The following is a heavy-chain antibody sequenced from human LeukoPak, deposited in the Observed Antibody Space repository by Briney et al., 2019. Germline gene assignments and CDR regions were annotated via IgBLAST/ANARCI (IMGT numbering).Heavy chain of an antibody. CDR2: IYYSGST. J-gene: IGHJ4*02. CDR3: ARMASGYESSGDFDH. V-gene: IGHV4-39*07. CDR1: GGSISSSGYY. D-gene: IGHD5-12*01. Sequence: SETLSLTCTVSGGSISSSGYYWGWIRQPPGEGLEWIGRIYYSGSTYYNPSLKSRVTISVDTSKNQFSLKLSSVTAADTAVYYCARMASGYESSGDFDHWGQGTLVTVSS.